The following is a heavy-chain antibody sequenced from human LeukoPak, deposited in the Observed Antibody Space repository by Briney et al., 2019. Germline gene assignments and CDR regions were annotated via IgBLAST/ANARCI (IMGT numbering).Heavy chain of an antibody. J-gene: IGHJ4*01. D-gene: IGHD3-10*01. CDR3: ARQHGSGSYYSRAIDC. Sequence: GESRKISCKGSGYSFTSYWISWVRQMPGKGLEWMGRIDPSDSYTNYSPSFQGHVTISADKSISTAYLQWSSLKASDTAMYYCARQHGSGSYYSRAIDCWGQGSLVSVSS. V-gene: IGHV5-10-1*01. CDR2: IDPSDSYT. CDR1: GYSFTSYW.